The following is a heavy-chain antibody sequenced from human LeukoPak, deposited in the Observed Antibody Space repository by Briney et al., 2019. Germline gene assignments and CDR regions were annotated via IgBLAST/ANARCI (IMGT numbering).Heavy chain of an antibody. Sequence: PSETLSLTCRVSGASIIEYYWNWIRQPPGKGLEWIGYIHYSGNNNYNPSLKSRVSFSVDTSKTQFSLKLSSVTAADTAVYYCARERREQLLPPYTRSVTYFDYWGQGTLVTVSS. CDR3: ARERREQLLPPYTRSVTYFDY. CDR1: GASIIEYY. V-gene: IGHV4-59*12. CDR2: IHYSGNN. D-gene: IGHD2-2*01. J-gene: IGHJ4*02.